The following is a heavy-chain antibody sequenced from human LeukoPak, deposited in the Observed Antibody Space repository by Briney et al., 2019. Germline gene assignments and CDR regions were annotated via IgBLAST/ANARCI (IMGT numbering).Heavy chain of an antibody. D-gene: IGHD2-21*02. J-gene: IGHJ4*02. CDR1: GFTFSSYE. CDR2: ISSSGSTI. V-gene: IGHV3-48*03. CDR3: ARALGHIVVVTAIQRVDY. Sequence: PGGSLTLSCAASGFTFSSYEMNWVRQAPGKGLGLVSYISSSGSTIYYADSVKSRFTISRDNAKNSLYLQMNSLRAEDTAVYYCARALGHIVVVTAIQRVDYWGQGTLVTVSS.